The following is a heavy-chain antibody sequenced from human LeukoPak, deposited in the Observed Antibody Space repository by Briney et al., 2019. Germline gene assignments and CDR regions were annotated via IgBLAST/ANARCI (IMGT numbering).Heavy chain of an antibody. CDR1: GFTFSSYG. CDR2: IWYDGTNK. V-gene: IGHV3-33*01. J-gene: IGHJ3*02. D-gene: IGHD3-3*01. CDR3: ARVGRYYDFWSGIDI. Sequence: GGSLILSCAASGFTFSSYGLHWVRQAPGKGLQWVAVIWYDGTNKYYADSAKGRFTISRDNSNNTLYLQMNSLSAEDTAVYYCARVGRYYDFWSGIDIWGQGTMVIVSS.